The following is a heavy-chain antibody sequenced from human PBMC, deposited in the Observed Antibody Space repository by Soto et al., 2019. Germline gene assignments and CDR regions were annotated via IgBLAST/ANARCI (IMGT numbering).Heavy chain of an antibody. CDR2: IIPVVGTA. Sequence: GASVKVSCKASGGTFSSYAISWVRQAPGQGLECMGGIIPVVGTANYAQKFQGRVTINADESTIKVYMELSSLRSEDTAVYYCARGWNDFPHWGQGTLVTVSS. J-gene: IGHJ1*01. CDR3: ARGWNDFPH. CDR1: GGTFSSYA. D-gene: IGHD1-1*01. V-gene: IGHV1-69*13.